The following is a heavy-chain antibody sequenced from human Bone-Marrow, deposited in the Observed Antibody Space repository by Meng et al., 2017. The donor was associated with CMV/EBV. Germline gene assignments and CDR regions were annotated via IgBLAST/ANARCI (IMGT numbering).Heavy chain of an antibody. CDR1: GYSFTSYW. CDR2: IYPGDSDT. D-gene: IGHD2-2*01. Sequence: GGSLRLSCKGSGYSFTSYWIGWVRQMPGKGLEWMGIIYPGDSDTRYSPSFQGQVTISADKSISTAYLQWSSLKASDTAMYYCARDLLDCSSTSCQAAFDPWGQGTLVTVSS. CDR3: ARDLLDCSSTSCQAAFDP. V-gene: IGHV5-51*01. J-gene: IGHJ5*02.